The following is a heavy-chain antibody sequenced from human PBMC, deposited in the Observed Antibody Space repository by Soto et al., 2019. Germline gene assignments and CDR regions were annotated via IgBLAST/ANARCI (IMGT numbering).Heavy chain of an antibody. CDR1: GFTFSSYA. V-gene: IGHV3-30-3*01. CDR3: LGGTTYDSSGV. D-gene: IGHD3-22*01. J-gene: IGHJ4*02. CDR2: ISYDGSNK. Sequence: GGSLRLSCAAAGFTFSSYAMHWVRQAPGKGLEWVAVISYDGSNKYYADSVKGRFTISRDNSKNTLYLQMNSLRAEDTAVYYCLGGTTYDSSGVWGQGTLVTVSS.